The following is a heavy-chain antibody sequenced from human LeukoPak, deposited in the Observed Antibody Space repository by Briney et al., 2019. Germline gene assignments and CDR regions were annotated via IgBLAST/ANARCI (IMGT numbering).Heavy chain of an antibody. CDR1: GGSISSYY. CDR2: IYYSGST. Sequence: SETLSLTCTVSGGSISSYYWSWIRQPPGKGLEWIGYIYYSGSTNYNPSLKSRVTISVDTSKNQFSLKLSSVTAADTAVYYCARDNTYWYFDLWGRGTLVTVSS. V-gene: IGHV4-59*01. CDR3: ARDNTYWYFDL. J-gene: IGHJ2*01. D-gene: IGHD2/OR15-2a*01.